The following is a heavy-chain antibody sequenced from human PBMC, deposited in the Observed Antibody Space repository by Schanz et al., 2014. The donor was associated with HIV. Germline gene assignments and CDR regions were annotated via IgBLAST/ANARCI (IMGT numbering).Heavy chain of an antibody. CDR2: ISGGGGST. Sequence: EVQLLESGGGLVQPGGSLRLSCAASGFTFSNYAMIWVRQAPGKGLEWVSGISGGGGSTYYTDSVKGRFTISRDNSKNTLYLQMNSLRAEDTAVYYCARRSSDGGYYDNWGQGTLVTVSS. J-gene: IGHJ4*02. V-gene: IGHV3-23*01. D-gene: IGHD2-15*01. CDR1: GFTFSNYA. CDR3: ARRSSDGGYYDN.